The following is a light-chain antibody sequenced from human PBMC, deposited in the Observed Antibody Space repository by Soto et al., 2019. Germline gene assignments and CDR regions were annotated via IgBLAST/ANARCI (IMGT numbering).Light chain of an antibody. CDR2: DVS. V-gene: IGLV2-14*01. J-gene: IGLJ2*01. CDR1: SSDVGAYNF. CDR3: TSYTISSTLV. Sequence: QSALTQPASVSGSPGQSVTISCTGTSSDVGAYNFVSWYQQHPGKAPKLMIYDVSDRPSGVSNRFSGSKSGNTASLTISGLQAEDEADYYCTSYTISSTLVFCGGTKLTVL.